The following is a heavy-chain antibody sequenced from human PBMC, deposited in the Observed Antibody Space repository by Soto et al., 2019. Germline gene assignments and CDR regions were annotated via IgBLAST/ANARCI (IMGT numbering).Heavy chain of an antibody. V-gene: IGHV3-23*01. J-gene: IGHJ4*02. D-gene: IGHD3-9*01. Sequence: EVQLLESGGGLVQPGGSLRLSCAASGFTFSSYAMSWVHQAPGKGLEWVSAISGSGGSTYYADSVKGRFTISRDNSKNTLYLQMNSLRAEDTAVYYCAKLAYYDILTGYSPVYFDYWGQGTLVTVSS. CDR3: AKLAYYDILTGYSPVYFDY. CDR2: ISGSGGST. CDR1: GFTFSSYA.